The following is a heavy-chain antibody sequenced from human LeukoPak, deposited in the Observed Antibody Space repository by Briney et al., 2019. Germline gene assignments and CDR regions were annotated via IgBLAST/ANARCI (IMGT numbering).Heavy chain of an antibody. CDR3: ARDKGGDYAYYYYGMDV. D-gene: IGHD4-17*01. V-gene: IGHV3-72*01. CDR2: SRNKANGYTT. Sequence: GGSLRLSCAASGFTFSSYWMSWVRQAPGKGLEWVGRSRNKANGYTTEYAASVKGRFTISRDDSKNSLYLQMNSLKTEDTAVYYCARDKGGDYAYYYYGMDVWGQGTTVTVSS. J-gene: IGHJ6*02. CDR1: GFTFSSYW.